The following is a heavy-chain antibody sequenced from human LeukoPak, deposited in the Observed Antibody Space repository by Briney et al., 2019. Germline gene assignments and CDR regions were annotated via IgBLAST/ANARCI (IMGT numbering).Heavy chain of an antibody. D-gene: IGHD5-18*01. J-gene: IGHJ5*02. Sequence: PSETLSLTCTVSGGSISSSSYYWGWLRQPPGKGLEWIGSIYYSGSTYYNPSLKSRVTLSVHTSKNQFSLKLSSVTAAGTAVYYCARVATAMVTGGWFDPWGQGTLVTVSS. CDR3: ARVATAMVTGGWFDP. V-gene: IGHV4-39*07. CDR2: IYYSGST. CDR1: GGSISSSSYY.